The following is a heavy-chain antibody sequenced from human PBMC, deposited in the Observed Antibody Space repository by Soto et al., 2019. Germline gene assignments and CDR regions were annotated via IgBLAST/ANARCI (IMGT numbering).Heavy chain of an antibody. J-gene: IGHJ6*02. D-gene: IGHD2-2*02. Sequence: GGSLRLSCAASGFTFSSYAMHWVRQAPGKGLEWVAVISYDGSNKYYADSVKGRFTISRDNSKNTLYLQMNSLRAEDTAVYYCARDSRMDIVVVPAAIAWGMDVWGQGTTVTVSS. CDR3: ARDSRMDIVVVPAAIAWGMDV. CDR2: ISYDGSNK. V-gene: IGHV3-30-3*01. CDR1: GFTFSSYA.